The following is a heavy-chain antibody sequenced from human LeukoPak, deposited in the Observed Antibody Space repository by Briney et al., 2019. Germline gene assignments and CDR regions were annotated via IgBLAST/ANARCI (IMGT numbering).Heavy chain of an antibody. CDR1: GYTFTGYY. V-gene: IGHV1-2*04. CDR3: ARGIAAALNWFDP. Sequence: GASVKVSCKASGYTFTGYYMHWVRQAPGQGLEWMGWINPNSGGTNYAQKFQGWVTMTRDTSISTAYMELSRLRSDDTAVYYCARGIAAALNWFDPWGQGTLVTVSS. D-gene: IGHD6-13*01. CDR2: INPNSGGT. J-gene: IGHJ5*02.